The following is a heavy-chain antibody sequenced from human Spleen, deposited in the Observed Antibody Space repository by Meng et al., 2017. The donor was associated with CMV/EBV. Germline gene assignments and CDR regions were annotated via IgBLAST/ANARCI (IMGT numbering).Heavy chain of an antibody. CDR2: ISSSSSYI. CDR1: GFTFSSYS. V-gene: IGHV3-21*03. Sequence: GESLKISCAASGFTFSSYSMNWVRQAPGKGLEWVSSISSSSSYIYYADSVKGRFTISRDNAKNSLYLQMESLGAEDTAVYYCARERLYQPLWGDALDIWGQGTMVTVSS. CDR3: ARERLYQPLWGDALDI. J-gene: IGHJ3*02. D-gene: IGHD2-2*01.